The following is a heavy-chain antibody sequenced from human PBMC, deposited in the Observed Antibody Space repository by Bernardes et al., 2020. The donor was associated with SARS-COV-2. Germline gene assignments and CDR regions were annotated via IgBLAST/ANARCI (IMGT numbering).Heavy chain of an antibody. CDR2: ISGSGGST. J-gene: IGHJ1*01. V-gene: IGHV3-23*01. Sequence: GSLRLSCAASGFTFSSYAMSWVRQAPGKGLEWVSAISGSGGSTYYADSVKGRFTISRDNSKNTLYLQMNSLRAEDTAVYYCALDIVVVPAALRAEYFQHWGQGTLVTVSS. D-gene: IGHD2-2*01. CDR1: GFTFSSYA. CDR3: ALDIVVVPAALRAEYFQH.